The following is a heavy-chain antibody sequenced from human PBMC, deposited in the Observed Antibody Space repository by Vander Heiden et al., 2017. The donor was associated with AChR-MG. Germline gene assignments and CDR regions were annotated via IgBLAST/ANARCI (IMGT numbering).Heavy chain of an antibody. CDR3: AKPRRTVTTFYYGMDV. V-gene: IGHV3-23*01. CDR1: GFTFRSYA. J-gene: IGHJ6*02. Sequence: VQLLESGGGLVQPGASLSLSWAASGFTFRSYAMSWVRQARGKGLEWVSAISGSGGSTYYADSVKGRFTISRDNSKNTLYLQMNSLRAEDTAVYYCAKPRRTVTTFYYGMDVWGQGTTVTVSS. CDR2: ISGSGGST. D-gene: IGHD4-4*01.